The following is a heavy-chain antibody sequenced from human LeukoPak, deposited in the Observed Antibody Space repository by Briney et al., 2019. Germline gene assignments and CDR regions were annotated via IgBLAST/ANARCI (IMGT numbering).Heavy chain of an antibody. CDR2: ISSSSSYI. V-gene: IGHV3-21*01. CDR3: ARDEVVAATGPYYYYYGMDV. CDR1: GFTFSSYS. D-gene: IGHD2-15*01. Sequence: GGSLRLSCAASGFTFSSYSMNWVRQAPGKGLEWVSSISSSSSYIYYADSVKGRFTISRDNAKNSLYLQMNSLRAEDTAVYYCARDEVVAATGPYYYYYGMDVWGQGTMVTVSS. J-gene: IGHJ6*02.